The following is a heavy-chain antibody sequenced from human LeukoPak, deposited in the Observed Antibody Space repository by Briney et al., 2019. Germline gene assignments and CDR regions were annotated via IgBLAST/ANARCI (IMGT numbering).Heavy chain of an antibody. CDR2: INTDGRVT. J-gene: IGHJ4*02. D-gene: IGHD3-10*02. CDR3: IRETHVGLHLEY. V-gene: IGHV3-74*01. CDR1: GLTFTTYW. Sequence: GGSLRLSCVASGLTFTTYWMHWVRQVPGKGLVWVARINTDGRVTTYADSVKGRFTVSRDNAENTLYLQMNNLRPEDTAVYYCIRETHVGLHLEYWGQGTLATVSA.